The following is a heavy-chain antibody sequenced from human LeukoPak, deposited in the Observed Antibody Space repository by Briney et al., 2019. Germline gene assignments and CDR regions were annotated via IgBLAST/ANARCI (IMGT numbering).Heavy chain of an antibody. Sequence: GGSLRLSCAASGFPFSSHWMSWVRQAPGKGLEWVANIKRDGSEKYYVDSVKGRFTISRDNAKNSVYLQMNSLRAEDTAVYYCARAGPGDYDFWSGYYRSYYFDYWGQGTLVTVSS. V-gene: IGHV3-7*01. CDR1: GFPFSSHW. CDR2: IKRDGSEK. J-gene: IGHJ4*02. CDR3: ARAGPGDYDFWSGYYRSYYFDY. D-gene: IGHD3-3*01.